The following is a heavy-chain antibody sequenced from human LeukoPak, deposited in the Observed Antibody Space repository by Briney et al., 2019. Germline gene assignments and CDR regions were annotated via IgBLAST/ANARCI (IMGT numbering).Heavy chain of an antibody. V-gene: IGHV3-21*01. D-gene: IGHD6-19*01. J-gene: IGHJ4*02. CDR2: IGSVTTYI. CDR3: ARAIAVAGPYYFDY. CDR1: GFTFSDYT. Sequence: PGGSLRLSCAASGFTFSDYTMNWVRQAPGKGLEWVSSIGSVTTYIYYADSVKGRFTISRDNAKNSLSLQINSLRAEDTAVYYCARAIAVAGPYYFDYWGQGTLVTVSS.